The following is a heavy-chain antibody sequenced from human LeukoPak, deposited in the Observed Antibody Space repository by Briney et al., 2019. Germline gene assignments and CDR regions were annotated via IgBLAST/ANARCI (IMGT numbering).Heavy chain of an antibody. V-gene: IGHV4-4*02. CDR1: GGSISSSNW. J-gene: IGHJ4*02. Sequence: SETLSLTCAVSGGSISSSNWWSWVRQPPGKGLEWIGEIYHSGSTNYNPSLKSRVTISVDKSKNQFSLKLSSVAAADTAVYYCASWGGGKGFDYWGQGTLVTVSS. CDR3: ASWGGGKGFDY. D-gene: IGHD4-23*01. CDR2: IYHSGST.